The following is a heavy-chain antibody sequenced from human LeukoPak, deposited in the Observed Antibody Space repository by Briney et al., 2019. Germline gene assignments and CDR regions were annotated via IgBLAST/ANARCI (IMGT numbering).Heavy chain of an antibody. CDR3: ASVAAAGSRWFDP. CDR1: GGSISSSSYY. D-gene: IGHD6-13*01. CDR2: IYYSGST. J-gene: IGHJ5*02. Sequence: PSETLSLTCTVSGGSISSSSYYWGWIRQPPGKGLEWIGSIYYSGSTYHNPSLKSRVTISVDTSKNQFSLKLSSVTAADTAVYYCASVAAAGSRWFDPWGQGTLVTVSS. V-gene: IGHV4-39*01.